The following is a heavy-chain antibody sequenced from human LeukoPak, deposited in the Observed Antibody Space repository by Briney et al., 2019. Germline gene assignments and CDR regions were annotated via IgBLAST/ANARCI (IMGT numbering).Heavy chain of an antibody. V-gene: IGHV4-59*01. Sequence: PSETLSLTCTVSGGSISSYYWSWIRQPPGKGLEWIGYIYYSGSTNYNPSLKSRVTISVDTSKNQFSLKLSSVPAADTAVYYCARTPGIAAFDYWGQGTLVTVSS. CDR2: IYYSGST. D-gene: IGHD6-13*01. CDR3: ARTPGIAAFDY. J-gene: IGHJ4*02. CDR1: GGSISSYY.